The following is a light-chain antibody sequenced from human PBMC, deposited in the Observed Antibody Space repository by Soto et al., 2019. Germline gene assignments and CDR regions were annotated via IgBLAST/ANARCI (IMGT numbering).Light chain of an antibody. CDR2: SDN. CDR1: SSNIGSNY. Sequence: QSVLTQPPSASGTPGQRVNISCSGSSSNIGSNYVYWYRQFPGTAPKLLIYSDNQRPSGVPDRFSGSKSGTSASLAISGLQSEDEADYYCAAWDDSLNGFVFGTGTKLTVL. CDR3: AAWDDSLNGFV. J-gene: IGLJ1*01. V-gene: IGLV1-44*01.